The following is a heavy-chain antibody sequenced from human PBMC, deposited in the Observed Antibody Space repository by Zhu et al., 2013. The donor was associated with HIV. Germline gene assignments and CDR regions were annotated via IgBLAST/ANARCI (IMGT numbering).Heavy chain of an antibody. CDR2: IIPIFGTA. Sequence: QVQLVQSGAEVKKPGSSVKVSCKASGGTFSSYAISWVRQAPGQGLEWMGGIIPIFGTANYAQKFQGRVTITADESTSTAYMERSSLRSEDTAVYYCARDGYSGYGTNHLYYYYYGMDVWGQGTTVTVSS. CDR1: GGTFSSYA. D-gene: IGHD5-12*01. CDR3: ARDGYSGYGTNHLYYYYYGMDV. V-gene: IGHV1-69*01. J-gene: IGHJ6*02.